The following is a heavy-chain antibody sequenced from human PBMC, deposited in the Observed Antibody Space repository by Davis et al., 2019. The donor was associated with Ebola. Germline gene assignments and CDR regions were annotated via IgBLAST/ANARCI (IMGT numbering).Heavy chain of an antibody. J-gene: IGHJ4*01. Sequence: GESLKISCAASGFSFSSCSMNWVRQAPGKGLEWVSSISSSSSSRYYVDSVKGRFTISRDNAKNSLYLQMNSLKSEDTAVYYCARLSGTSDFDFWGHEIVVTVSA. CDR2: ISSSSSSR. V-gene: IGHV3-21*06. CDR3: ARLSGTSDFDF. CDR1: GFSFSSCS. D-gene: IGHD1-14*01.